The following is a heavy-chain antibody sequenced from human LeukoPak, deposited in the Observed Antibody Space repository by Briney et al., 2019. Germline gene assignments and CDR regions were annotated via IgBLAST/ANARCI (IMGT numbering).Heavy chain of an antibody. CDR2: IYYSGIT. CDR3: ARETTLTTHYFDY. CDR1: GGSLSSDVSY. J-gene: IGHJ4*02. V-gene: IGHV4-31*03. Sequence: SQTRSLTCTVSGGSLSSDVSYWGWILQDRGKGLEWIGYIYYSGITYYSTALKSRVTISLDTSRNQFSLRVSSVTAADTAVYYCARETTLTTHYFDYWGQGILVTVSS. D-gene: IGHD4-11*01.